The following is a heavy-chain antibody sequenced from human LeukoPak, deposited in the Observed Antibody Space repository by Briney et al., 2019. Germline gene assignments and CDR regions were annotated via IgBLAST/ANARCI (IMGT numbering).Heavy chain of an antibody. Sequence: PGGSLRLSCAASGFTFSSYAMSWVRQAPGKGLEWVSAISGSGGSTYYADSVKGRLTISRDNSMNTLYLQMNSLRAEDTAVYYCAKDLLPTSGFSGLGECYFDYWGQGTLVTVSS. CDR2: ISGSGGST. CDR3: AKDLLPTSGFSGLGECYFDY. CDR1: GFTFSSYA. D-gene: IGHD3-10*01. V-gene: IGHV3-23*01. J-gene: IGHJ4*02.